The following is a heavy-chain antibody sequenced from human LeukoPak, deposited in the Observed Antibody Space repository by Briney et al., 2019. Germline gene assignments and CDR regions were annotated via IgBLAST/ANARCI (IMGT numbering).Heavy chain of an antibody. D-gene: IGHD4-17*01. CDR1: GYTFTSYD. CDR2: ISAYNGNT. Sequence: GASVKVSCKASGYTFTSYDINWVRQAPGQGLEWMGWISAYNGNTNYAQKLQGRVTMTTDTSTSTAYMELRSLRSDDTAVYYCARDTDYGDYPYYYYMDVWGKGTTVTVSS. V-gene: IGHV1-18*01. J-gene: IGHJ6*03. CDR3: ARDTDYGDYPYYYYMDV.